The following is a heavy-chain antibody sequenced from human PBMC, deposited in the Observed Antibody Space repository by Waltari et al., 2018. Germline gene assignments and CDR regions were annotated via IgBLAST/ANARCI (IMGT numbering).Heavy chain of an antibody. CDR1: GDPIRFVAYY. CDR2: SYQGGEI. J-gene: IGHJ4*02. Sequence: QVQLQESGPGLVKPSQTLSLICTVSGDPIRFVAYYWGWIRQFPGGGLAWLGNSYQGGEIFYNPSLKSRLTILADRSKNQVSLDLRSVTAADTAVYFCVRESIADSHSSPVDHWGQGTLVTVSS. D-gene: IGHD6-6*01. V-gene: IGHV4-30-4*08. CDR3: VRESIADSHSSPVDH.